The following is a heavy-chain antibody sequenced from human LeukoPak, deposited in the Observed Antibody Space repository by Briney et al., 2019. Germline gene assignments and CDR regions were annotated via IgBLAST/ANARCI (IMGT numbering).Heavy chain of an antibody. Sequence: GGSLRLSCEASGFTFDDYGMSWVRQPPGKGLEWVSGINRNGGSTDYADTVKGRFTISRDNAKNSHFLQMNSLRVEDTALYYCARGSQNGPLDCGAQGPLATVPS. D-gene: IGHD2-8*01. CDR1: GFTFDDYG. J-gene: IGHJ4*02. V-gene: IGHV3-20*04. CDR2: INRNGGST. CDR3: ARGSQNGPLDC.